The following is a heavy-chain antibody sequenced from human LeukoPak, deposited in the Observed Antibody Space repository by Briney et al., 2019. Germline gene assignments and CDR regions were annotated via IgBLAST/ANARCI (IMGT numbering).Heavy chain of an antibody. D-gene: IGHD3-3*01. CDR3: ARGGRFLEWLLNYYYMDV. CDR1: GGSISSYY. J-gene: IGHJ6*03. Sequence: SETLSLTCTVSGGSISSYYWSWIRQPAGKGLEWIGRIYTSGSTNYNPSLKSRVTISVDTSKNQFSLKLSSVTAADTAVYYCARGGRFLEWLLNYYYMDVWGKGTTVTVSS. V-gene: IGHV4-4*07. CDR2: IYTSGST.